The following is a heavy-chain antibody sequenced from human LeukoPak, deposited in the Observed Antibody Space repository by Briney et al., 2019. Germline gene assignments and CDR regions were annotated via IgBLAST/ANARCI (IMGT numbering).Heavy chain of an antibody. CDR2: ISGDNGNT. D-gene: IGHD1-26*01. Sequence: ASVKVSCKASGYTFTNYGISWVRQAPGQGLEWMGWISGDNGNTNYERKVQGRVTMTTDTSTSTAYMELRSLRSDDTAIYYCARHLRVGATVLSSFNFWGQGTLATVSS. V-gene: IGHV1-18*01. CDR1: GYTFTNYG. J-gene: IGHJ4*02. CDR3: ARHLRVGATVLSSFNF.